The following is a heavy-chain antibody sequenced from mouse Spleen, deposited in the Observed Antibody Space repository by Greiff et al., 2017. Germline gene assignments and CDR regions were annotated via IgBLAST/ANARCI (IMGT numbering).Heavy chain of an antibody. CDR3: AREPYDYDRDWYFDV. CDR2: IYPSSGYT. Sequence: QVQLQQSGAELARPGASVKMSCKASGYTFTSYTMHWVKQRPGQGLEWIGYIYPSSGYTNYNQKFKDKATLTADKSSSTAYMQLSSLTSEDSAVYYCAREPYDYDRDWYFDVWGAGTTVTVSS. CDR1: GYTFTSYT. J-gene: IGHJ1*01. V-gene: IGHV1-4*01. D-gene: IGHD2-4*01.